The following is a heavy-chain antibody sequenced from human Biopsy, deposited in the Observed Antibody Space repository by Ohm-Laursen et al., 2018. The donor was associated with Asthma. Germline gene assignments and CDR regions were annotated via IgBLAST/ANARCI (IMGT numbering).Heavy chain of an antibody. CDR1: GYTFINYA. CDR2: INAANGNT. J-gene: IGHJ3*02. D-gene: IGHD3-9*01. V-gene: IGHV1-3*01. CDR3: ARTYFDFLTAQVHDAFAM. Sequence: GASVKVSCKASGYTFINYAIHWVRQAPGHSLEWMGWINAANGNTKYSQKFQGRLTISRDTSASTAYMDLSSLRSEDTAVYYCARTYFDFLTAQVHDAFAMWGQGTMVTVSS.